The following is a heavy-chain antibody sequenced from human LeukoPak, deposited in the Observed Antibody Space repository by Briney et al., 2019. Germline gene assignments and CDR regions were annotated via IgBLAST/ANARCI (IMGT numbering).Heavy chain of an antibody. CDR3: ARGGDIVLMVYAEDWYFDL. J-gene: IGHJ2*01. CDR1: GFTVSSNY. Sequence: GGSLRLSCAASGFTVSSNYMSWVRQAPGKGLEWVSVIYSGGSTYYADSVKGRFTISRDNSKNTLYLQMNSLRAEDTAVYYCARGGDIVLMVYAEDWYFDLWGRGTLVTVSS. D-gene: IGHD2-8*01. CDR2: IYSGGST. V-gene: IGHV3-53*01.